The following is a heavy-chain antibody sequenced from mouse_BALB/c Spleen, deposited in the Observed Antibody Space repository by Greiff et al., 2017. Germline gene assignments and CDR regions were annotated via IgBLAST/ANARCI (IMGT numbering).Heavy chain of an antibody. J-gene: IGHJ3*01. Sequence: EVKVVESGGGLVKPGGSLKLSCAASGFTFSSYAMSWVRQTPEKRLEWVASISSGGSTYYPDSVKGRFTISRDNARNILYLQMSSLRSEDTAMYYCARGGSYDGYYGSAYWGQGTLVTVSA. CDR1: GFTFSSYA. CDR3: ARGGSYDGYYGSAY. CDR2: ISSGGST. D-gene: IGHD2-3*01. V-gene: IGHV5-6-5*01.